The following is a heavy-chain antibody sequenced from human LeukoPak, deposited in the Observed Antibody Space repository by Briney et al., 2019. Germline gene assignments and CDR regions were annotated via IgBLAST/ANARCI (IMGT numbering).Heavy chain of an antibody. J-gene: IGHJ4*02. Sequence: SVKVSCKASGGTFSSYAISWVRQAPGQGLEWMGGIIPIFGTANYAQKLQGRVTITTDESTSTAYMELSSLRSEDTAVYYCARVFRYCSGGSCYSGVEYWGQGTLVTVSS. D-gene: IGHD2-15*01. CDR2: IIPIFGTA. CDR1: GGTFSSYA. CDR3: ARVFRYCSGGSCYSGVEY. V-gene: IGHV1-69*05.